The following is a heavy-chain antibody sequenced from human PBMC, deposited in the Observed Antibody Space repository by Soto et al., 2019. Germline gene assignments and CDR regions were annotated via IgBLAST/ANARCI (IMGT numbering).Heavy chain of an antibody. D-gene: IGHD6-13*01. CDR1: GGTFSSYA. CDR2: IIPIFGTA. J-gene: IGHJ1*01. V-gene: IGHV1-69*01. Sequence: QVQLVQSGAEVQKPGSSVKVSCKASGGTFSSYAISWVRQAPGQGLEWVGGIIPIFGTANYAQKFQGRVTITADESTSTAYMELSSLRSEDTAVYYCARDREQQLVLGYFQHWGQGTLVTVSS. CDR3: ARDREQQLVLGYFQH.